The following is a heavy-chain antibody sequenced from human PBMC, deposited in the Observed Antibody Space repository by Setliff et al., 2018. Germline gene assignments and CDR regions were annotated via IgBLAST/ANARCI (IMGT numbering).Heavy chain of an antibody. Sequence: SETLSLTCTVSGGSISSGDYYWSWIRQPPGKGLEWIGYIYSSGSTYYNPSLKSRVSISRDNAKNSLYLQMNSLRVEDTALYYCARDGNNWNDLDYWGHGTLVTVSS. J-gene: IGHJ4*01. CDR3: ARDGNNWNDLDY. D-gene: IGHD1-20*01. CDR2: IYSSGST. V-gene: IGHV4-30-4*08. CDR1: GGSISSGDYY.